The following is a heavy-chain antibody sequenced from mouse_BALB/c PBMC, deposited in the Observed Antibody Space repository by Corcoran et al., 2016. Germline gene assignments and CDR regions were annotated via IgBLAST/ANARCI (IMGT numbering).Heavy chain of an antibody. V-gene: IGHV14-3*02. CDR1: GFNIKDTY. D-gene: IGHD2-3*01. CDR2: IDPANGNT. J-gene: IGHJ4*01. Sequence: EVQLQQSGAELVKPGASVKLSCTASGFNIKDTYMHWVKQRPEQGLEWIGRIDPANGNTKYAPKFQGQPTITADTSSNTAYLQLSRLTSEDTAVYYCARGWLLRAVDYWCQGTSVTVSS. CDR3: ARGWLLRAVDY.